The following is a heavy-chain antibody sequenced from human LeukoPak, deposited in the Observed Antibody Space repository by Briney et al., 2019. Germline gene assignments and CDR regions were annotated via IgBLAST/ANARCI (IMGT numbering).Heavy chain of an antibody. CDR1: GFTVSSNY. Sequence: GGSLRLSCAASGFTVSSNYMSWVRQAPGKGPEWVSVINSGDTTYYADSVKGRFAISRDNSKNTLYLQMNSLRGDDTAVYYCARVGYGSSWGERFYFDYWGQGTLVTVSS. J-gene: IGHJ4*02. D-gene: IGHD6-13*01. CDR2: INSGDTT. CDR3: ARVGYGSSWGERFYFDY. V-gene: IGHV3-66*01.